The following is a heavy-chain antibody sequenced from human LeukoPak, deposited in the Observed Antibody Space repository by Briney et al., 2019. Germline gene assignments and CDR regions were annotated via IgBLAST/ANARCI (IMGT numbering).Heavy chain of an antibody. D-gene: IGHD2-2*01. CDR1: GFTFSSYS. CDR3: AREIVVVPAAIEAINYGMDV. Sequence: PGGSLRLSCAASGFTFSSYSMNWVRQAPGEGLEWVSSISSSSSYIFYADSVKGRFTISRDNAKNSLYLQMNSLRAEDTAEYYCAREIVVVPAAIEAINYGMDVWGQGTTVTVSS. CDR2: ISSSSSYI. J-gene: IGHJ6*02. V-gene: IGHV3-21*01.